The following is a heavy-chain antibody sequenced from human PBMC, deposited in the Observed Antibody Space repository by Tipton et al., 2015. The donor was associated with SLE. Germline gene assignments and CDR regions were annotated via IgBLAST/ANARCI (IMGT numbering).Heavy chain of an antibody. J-gene: IGHJ2*01. D-gene: IGHD4-11*01. Sequence: TLSLTCAVSGYSISSGYYWGWFRQPPGKGLEWIGSIYHSGSTYYNPSLKSRVTISVDTSKNQFSLKLNSVTAADTAVYYCAREFLNPVTTVHYYFDLWGRGTLVTVSS. V-gene: IGHV4-38-2*02. CDR3: AREFLNPVTTVHYYFDL. CDR2: IYHSGST. CDR1: GYSISSGYY.